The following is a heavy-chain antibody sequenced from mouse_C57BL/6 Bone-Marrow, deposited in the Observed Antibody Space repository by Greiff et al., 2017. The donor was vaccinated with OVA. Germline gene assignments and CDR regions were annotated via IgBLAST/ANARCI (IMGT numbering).Heavy chain of an antibody. CDR3: ARHPPPNYFDS. J-gene: IGHJ2*01. CDR2: ISGGGGNT. V-gene: IGHV5-9*01. CDR1: GFTFSSFT. Sequence: EVMLVESGGGLVKPGGSLKLSCAASGFTFSSFTMSWVRQTPEKGLEWVATISGGGGNTYYPDRVKGGFTISRDNAKNTLYLQMSRLRSEDTALYYCARHPPPNYFDSWGQGTTLTVSS.